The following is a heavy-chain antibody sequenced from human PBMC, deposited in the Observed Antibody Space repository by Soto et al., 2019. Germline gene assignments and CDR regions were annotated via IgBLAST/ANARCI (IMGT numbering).Heavy chain of an antibody. CDR3: AKNWNWGSLVH. V-gene: IGHV4-59*08. CDR1: GDSISTDY. D-gene: IGHD7-27*01. J-gene: IGHJ4*02. CDR2: IFYGGST. Sequence: SETLSLTCTVSGDSISTDYWSWIRQSPGKGLEWIGFIFYGGSTNYTPSLKSRVTISLDTPKNQFSLKLSSVTAADTAVYYCAKNWNWGSLVHWGQGTLVTVSS.